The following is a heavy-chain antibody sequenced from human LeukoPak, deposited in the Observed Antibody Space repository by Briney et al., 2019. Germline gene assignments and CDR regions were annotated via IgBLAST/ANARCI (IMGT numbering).Heavy chain of an antibody. V-gene: IGHV4-61*08. CDR2: IYYSGST. CDR1: GGSISSGDYY. Sequence: PSETLSLTCTVSGGSISSGDYYWSWIRQPPGKGLEWIGYIYYSGSTNYNPSLKSRVTMSVDTSKNQLSVKLSSVTAADTAVYYCARGGYCSGSCCSTFDYWGQGTLVTVSS. D-gene: IGHD2-15*01. CDR3: ARGGYCSGSCCSTFDY. J-gene: IGHJ4*02.